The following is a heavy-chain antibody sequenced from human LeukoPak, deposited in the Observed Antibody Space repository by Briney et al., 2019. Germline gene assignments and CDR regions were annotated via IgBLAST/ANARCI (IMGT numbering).Heavy chain of an antibody. CDR2: IGTAGDT. J-gene: IGHJ3*02. CDR3: AREVPDLGAFDI. V-gene: IGHV3-13*01. CDR1: GFTFSSYD. Sequence: GGSLRLSCAAYGFTFSSYDMHWVRQATGKGLEWVSAIGTAGDTYYPGSVKGRFTISRENAKNSLYLQMSSLRAGDTAVYYCAREVPDLGAFDIWGQGTMVTVSS.